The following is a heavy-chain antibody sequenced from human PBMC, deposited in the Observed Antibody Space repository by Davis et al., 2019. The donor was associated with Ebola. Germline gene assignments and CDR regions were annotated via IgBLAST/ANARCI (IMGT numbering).Heavy chain of an antibody. Sequence: AASVKVSFKASGYTSTSYGISWVRQAPGQGFAWMGWISAYNGNTNYAQKLQGRVNMTTHTSTSTAYMELRSLRSDDTAVYYCAREGDWSHYYYYGMDVWGKGTTVTVSS. CDR3: AREGDWSHYYYYGMDV. V-gene: IGHV1-18*01. CDR1: GYTSTSYG. CDR2: ISAYNGNT. D-gene: IGHD2-21*02. J-gene: IGHJ6*04.